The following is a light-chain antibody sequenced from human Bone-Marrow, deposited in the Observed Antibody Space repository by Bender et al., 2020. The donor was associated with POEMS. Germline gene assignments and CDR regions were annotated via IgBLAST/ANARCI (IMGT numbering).Light chain of an antibody. J-gene: IGLJ2*01. CDR2: EVN. V-gene: IGLV2-14*02. CDR3: NSYTSSSTYVL. CDR1: SSDVGSNNF. Sequence: QSALTQPASVSGSPGQSITISCTGTSSDVGSNNFVSWYQQFPGKAPKLMIYEVNKRPSGVSDRFSGSKSGNTASLTISGLQAEDEADYYCNSYTSSSTYVLFGGGTKLTVL.